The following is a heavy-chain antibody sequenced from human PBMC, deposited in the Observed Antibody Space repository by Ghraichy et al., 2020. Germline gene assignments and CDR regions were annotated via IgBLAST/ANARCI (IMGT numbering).Heavy chain of an antibody. D-gene: IGHD3-3*02. J-gene: IGHJ2*01. CDR3: AGSFAEIRYFHL. CDR1: GGSISSSNYY. Sequence: SETLSLTCTVSGGSISSSNYYWGWIRQPPGKGLEWVGSMHHSGSTYYNPSLNSRLNMSADTSRNQFTLKLSSVTAADTAVYYCAGSFAEIRYFHLWGRGTLVTVSS. V-gene: IGHV4-39*01. CDR2: MHHSGST.